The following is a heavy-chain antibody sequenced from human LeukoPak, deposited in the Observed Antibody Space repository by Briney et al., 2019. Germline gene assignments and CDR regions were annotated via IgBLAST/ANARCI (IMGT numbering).Heavy chain of an antibody. CDR1: GGSISSGSYF. Sequence: SQTLSLTCTVSGGSISSGSYFWSWIRQSAGRGLEWIGRIDSSGNTNYNPSLKSRVTMSLDTSKNQFSLKLSSVTAADTAVYYCAREDITMVRGVVYYYYGMDVWGQGTTVTVSS. CDR3: AREDITMVRGVVYYYYGMDV. D-gene: IGHD3-10*01. V-gene: IGHV4-61*02. J-gene: IGHJ6*02. CDR2: IDSSGNT.